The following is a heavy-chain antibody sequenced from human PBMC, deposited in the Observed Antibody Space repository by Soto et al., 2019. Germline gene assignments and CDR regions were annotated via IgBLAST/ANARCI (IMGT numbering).Heavy chain of an antibody. V-gene: IGHV3-30*04. CDR1: GFTFNSLS. J-gene: IGHJ4*02. CDR3: AREPYNDSQYFDY. D-gene: IGHD3-10*01. CDR2: VSFDGKVT. Sequence: QVQLVESGGDMVQAGTSLRLSCTGSGFTFNSLSLHWIRQGQDKGLEWVAVVSFDGKVTHYADSVKGRFTVSRDISKNAISLQANSLRAEDTAVYYCAREPYNDSQYFDYWGQGTPVTVSS.